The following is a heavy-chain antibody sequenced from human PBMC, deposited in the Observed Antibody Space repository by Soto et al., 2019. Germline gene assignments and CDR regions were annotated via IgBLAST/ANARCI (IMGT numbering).Heavy chain of an antibody. CDR2: ISSSSSYI. J-gene: IGHJ3*02. V-gene: IGHV3-21*01. CDR1: GFTFSSYS. Sequence: EVQLVESGGGLVKPGGSLRLSCAASGFTFSSYSMNWVRQAPGKGLEWVSSISSSSSYIYYADSVKGRFTISRDNAKNSLYLQMNSLRAEDTAVYYCVSQGVTTDAFDIWGQGTMVTVSS. D-gene: IGHD4-4*01. CDR3: VSQGVTTDAFDI.